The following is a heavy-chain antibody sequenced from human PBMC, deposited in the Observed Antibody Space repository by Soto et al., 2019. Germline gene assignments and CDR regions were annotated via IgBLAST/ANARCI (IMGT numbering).Heavy chain of an antibody. CDR3: ARGHGTHYYDSSGYRDAFDI. V-gene: IGHV3-20*04. CDR1: GFTFDDYG. D-gene: IGHD3-22*01. J-gene: IGHJ3*02. CDR2: INWNGGST. Sequence: GGSLRLSCAASGFTFDDYGMSWVRQAPGKGLEWVSGINWNGGSTGYADSVKGRFTISRDNAKNSLYLQMNSLGAEDTALYYCARGHGTHYYDSSGYRDAFDIWGQGTMVTVSS.